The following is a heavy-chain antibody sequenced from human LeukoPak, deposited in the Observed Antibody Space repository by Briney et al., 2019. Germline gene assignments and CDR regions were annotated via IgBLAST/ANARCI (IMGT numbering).Heavy chain of an antibody. J-gene: IGHJ4*02. D-gene: IGHD3-9*01. CDR3: ARGVSVTLTGYYLIGFDY. Sequence: GGSLRLSCAASGFTFSRYSVNWVSQPPGKGLEWLSIIYIGGSTFYADSEKGRFTISRDNSKNTLYLQMNRLRAEDTAVYYCARGVSVTLTGYYLIGFDYWGQGTLVTVSS. CDR2: IYIGGST. V-gene: IGHV3-66*01. CDR1: GFTFSRYS.